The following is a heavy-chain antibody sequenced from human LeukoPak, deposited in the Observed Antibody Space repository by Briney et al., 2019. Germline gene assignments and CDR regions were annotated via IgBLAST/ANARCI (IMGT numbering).Heavy chain of an antibody. Sequence: PGRSLRLSCAASGFTFSSYGMHWVRQAPGKGLEWVAVISYDGTNKYYADSVKGRFTISRDNSKNTLHLQMDSLRAEDTAVYYCAKTQPGYSRPGYWGQGTLVTVSS. V-gene: IGHV3-30*18. CDR3: AKTQPGYSRPGY. CDR1: GFTFSSYG. D-gene: IGHD6-13*01. J-gene: IGHJ4*02. CDR2: ISYDGTNK.